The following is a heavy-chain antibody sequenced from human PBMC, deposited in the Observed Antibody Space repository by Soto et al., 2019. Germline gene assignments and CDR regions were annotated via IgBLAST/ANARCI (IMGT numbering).Heavy chain of an antibody. CDR1: GGTFSTSS. J-gene: IGHJ4*02. Sequence: SVKVSCKASGGTFSTSSFVWVRQGPGQGLEWMGGIIPIFTRTNFAQKFQGRVTFSADESTRTTYMELRSLTSEDTAIYYCARDVVRSTAGDSWGQGTLVTVSS. D-gene: IGHD2-15*01. CDR3: ARDVVRSTAGDS. V-gene: IGHV1-69*13. CDR2: IIPIFTRT.